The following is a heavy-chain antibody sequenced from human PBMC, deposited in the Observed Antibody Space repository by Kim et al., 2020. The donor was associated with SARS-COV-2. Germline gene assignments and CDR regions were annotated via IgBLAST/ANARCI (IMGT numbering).Heavy chain of an antibody. J-gene: IGHJ6*02. V-gene: IGHV3-23*01. CDR1: GFTFSKYA. CDR3: AKGWSYYNYYGMDV. D-gene: IGHD2-15*01. CDR2: LSGSGGST. Sequence: GGSLRLSCAASGFTFSKYAMSWVRQAPGKGLEWVSALSGSGGSTYYADSVKGRFTISRDNSNNTLYLQMNSLRAEDTALYYCAKGWSYYNYYGMDVWGQGTTVTVSS.